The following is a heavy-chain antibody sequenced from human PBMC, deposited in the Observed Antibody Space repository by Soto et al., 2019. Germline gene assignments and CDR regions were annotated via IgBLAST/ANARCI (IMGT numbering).Heavy chain of an antibody. CDR2: ISYDGSNK. J-gene: IGHJ4*02. CDR1: GFTFSSYA. Sequence: QVQLVESGGGVVQPGRSLRLSCAASGFTFSSYAMHWVRQAPGKGLEWVAVISYDGSNKYYADSVKGRFTISRDNSNKTLYRQMTSLRAEDTAVYYFARDGQYSYDYVWGSYRWIGYFDYWGQGTLVTVSS. CDR3: ARDGQYSYDYVWGSYRWIGYFDY. V-gene: IGHV3-30-3*01. D-gene: IGHD3-16*02.